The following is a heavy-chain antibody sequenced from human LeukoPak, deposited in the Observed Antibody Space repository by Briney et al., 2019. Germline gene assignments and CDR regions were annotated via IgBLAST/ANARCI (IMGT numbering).Heavy chain of an antibody. CDR1: GGSFSGYY. J-gene: IGHJ4*02. CDR2: INHSGST. Sequence: PSETLSLTCAVYGGSFSGYYWSWIRQPLGKGLEWIGEINHSGSTNYNPSLKSRVTISVDTSKNQFSLKLSSVTAADTAVYYCAPRGSTTYYYDSSGYWGQGTLVTVSS. V-gene: IGHV4-34*01. D-gene: IGHD3-22*01. CDR3: APRGSTTYYYDSSGY.